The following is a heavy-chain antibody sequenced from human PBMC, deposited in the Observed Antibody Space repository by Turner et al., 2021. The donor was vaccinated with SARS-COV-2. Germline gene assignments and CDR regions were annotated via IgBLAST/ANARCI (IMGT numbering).Heavy chain of an antibody. Sequence: QVQLVQSGAEVKKPGASVEGSCKASGYLFINYYIHWVRQAPGQGLEWVGIINPSGGGTRYAQKFRRRVTMTRDTSTSTVSMELSSLRSEDTDVYYCARGELWSFSSYDNWGQGTLVTVSS. V-gene: IGHV1-46*03. CDR2: INPSGGGT. J-gene: IGHJ4*02. CDR3: ARGELWSFSSYDN. CDR1: GYLFINYY. D-gene: IGHD3-10*01.